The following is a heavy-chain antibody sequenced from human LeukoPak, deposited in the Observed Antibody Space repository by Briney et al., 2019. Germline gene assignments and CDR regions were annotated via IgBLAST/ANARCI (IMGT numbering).Heavy chain of an antibody. J-gene: IGHJ4*02. CDR3: ARSQVRGTFDY. Sequence: GGSLRLSCTASGFTFGDYAMSWVRQAPGKGLEWVSAIYTSGSTYYADSVEGRFTISRDNSKNTVYLQMNSLRVEDTAVYYCARSQVRGTFDYWGQGTLVTVSS. CDR1: GFTFGDYA. V-gene: IGHV3-66*01. CDR2: IYTSGST.